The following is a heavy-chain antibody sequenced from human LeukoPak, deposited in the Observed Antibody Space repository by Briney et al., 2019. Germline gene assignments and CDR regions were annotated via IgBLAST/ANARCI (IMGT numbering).Heavy chain of an antibody. CDR3: ARSVVSFTVKPFDY. Sequence: PSETLSLTCAVYGGSFSGYYWSWIRQPPGKGLEWIGEINHSGSTNYNPSLKSRVTISVDTSKNQFSLKLSSVTAADTAVYYCARSVVSFTVKPFDYWGQGTLVTVSS. CDR1: GGSFSGYY. CDR2: INHSGST. V-gene: IGHV4-34*01. D-gene: IGHD3-16*02. J-gene: IGHJ4*02.